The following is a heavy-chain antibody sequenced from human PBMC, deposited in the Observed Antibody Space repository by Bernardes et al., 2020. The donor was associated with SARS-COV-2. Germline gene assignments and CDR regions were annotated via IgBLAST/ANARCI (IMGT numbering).Heavy chain of an antibody. CDR2: INDSGST. J-gene: IGHJ5*02. V-gene: IGHV4-34*01. D-gene: IGHD6-13*01. CDR3: ATGGVAERLST. Sequence: SESLSLTCAVSGGSFSSHFWSWIRQSPGKGLEWIGKINDSGSTSYDPSLKSRVIISVDTSKNQFSLKVNSVTAADSALYYYATGGVAERLSTWCQGTLVTVSS. CDR1: GGSFSSHF.